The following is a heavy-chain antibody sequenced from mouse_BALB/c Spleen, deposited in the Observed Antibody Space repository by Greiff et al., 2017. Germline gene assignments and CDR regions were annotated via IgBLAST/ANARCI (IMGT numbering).Heavy chain of an antibody. V-gene: IGHV5-6*01. J-gene: IGHJ4*01. CDR1: GFTFSSYG. Sequence: EVKLVESGGDLVKPGGSLKLSCAASGFTFSSYGMSWVRQTPDKRLEWVATISSGGSYTYYPDSVKGRFTISRDNAKNTLYLQMSSLKSEDTAMYYCARWGDRYAMDYWGQGTSVTVSS. CDR3: ARWGDRYAMDY. D-gene: IGHD3-3*01. CDR2: ISSGGSYT.